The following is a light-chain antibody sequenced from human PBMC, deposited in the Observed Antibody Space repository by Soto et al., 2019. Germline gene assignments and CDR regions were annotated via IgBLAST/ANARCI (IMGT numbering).Light chain of an antibody. V-gene: IGKV3-20*01. J-gene: IGKJ2*01. Sequence: EIVLTQSPGTLSLSPGERATLSCRASQSVSSSYLAWYQQKPGQAPRLLIFGASSRATGIPDRFSGSGSGTDLTLTISRLEPEDFAVYYCQQYGSSPGYTFGQGTKLEIK. CDR1: QSVSSSY. CDR3: QQYGSSPGYT. CDR2: GAS.